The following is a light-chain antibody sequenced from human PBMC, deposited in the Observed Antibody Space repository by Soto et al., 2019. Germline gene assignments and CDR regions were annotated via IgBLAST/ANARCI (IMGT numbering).Light chain of an antibody. CDR1: SSDVGGYNY. J-gene: IGLJ2*01. CDR3: CSYAGSYTLGV. V-gene: IGLV2-11*01. CDR2: DVS. Sequence: QYALTQPRSVSGSPGQSVTISCTGTSSDVGGYNYVSWYQQHPGKAPKLMIYDVSKRPSGVPDRFSGSKSGTTASLTISGLQAEDEADYSCCSYAGSYTLGVFGGGTKLPV.